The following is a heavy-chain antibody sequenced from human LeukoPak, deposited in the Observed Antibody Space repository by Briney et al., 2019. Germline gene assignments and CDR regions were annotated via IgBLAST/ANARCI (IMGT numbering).Heavy chain of an antibody. Sequence: NSSETLTLTCTVSGGSISSSSYYWGWIRQPPGTGLEWIGSIFYSGSTYYNPSLKSRVTISVDTSKNQFSLKLNSVTAADTAVYFCARVQLWPFFDIWGQGTMVTVSS. V-gene: IGHV4-39*07. CDR1: GGSISSSSYY. CDR3: ARVQLWPFFDI. J-gene: IGHJ3*02. D-gene: IGHD5-18*01. CDR2: IFYSGST.